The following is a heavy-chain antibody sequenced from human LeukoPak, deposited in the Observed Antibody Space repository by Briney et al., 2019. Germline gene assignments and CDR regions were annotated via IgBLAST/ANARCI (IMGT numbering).Heavy chain of an antibody. Sequence: GGSLRLSCAASGFTFSSYAMHWVRQAPGKGLEWVAVISYDGSNKYYADSVKGRFTISRDDSKNSLYLQMNSLRAEDTAVYYCAREDFRSHFDYWGQGTLVTVSS. CDR1: GFTFSSYA. CDR3: AREDFRSHFDY. CDR2: ISYDGSNK. V-gene: IGHV3-30*04. J-gene: IGHJ4*02. D-gene: IGHD3/OR15-3a*01.